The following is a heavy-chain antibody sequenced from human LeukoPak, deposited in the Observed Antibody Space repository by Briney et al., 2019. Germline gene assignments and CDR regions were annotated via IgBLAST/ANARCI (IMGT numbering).Heavy chain of an antibody. Sequence: GGSLRLSCTASGFPFSTYWLSWVRQAPGKGLEWVTNINQDGSGEYYAGSVKGRFTIARDNAKNSLYLQMNSLRAEDTAVYYCARDDDVWSGWGHWGRGTLVTVSS. J-gene: IGHJ4*02. CDR2: INQDGSGE. CDR1: GFPFSTYW. V-gene: IGHV3-7*01. D-gene: IGHD3-3*01. CDR3: ARDDDVWSGWGH.